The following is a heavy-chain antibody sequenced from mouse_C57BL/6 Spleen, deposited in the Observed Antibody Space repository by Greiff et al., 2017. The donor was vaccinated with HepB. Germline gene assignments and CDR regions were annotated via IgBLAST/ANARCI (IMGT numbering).Heavy chain of an antibody. D-gene: IGHD1-1*01. Sequence: EVHLVESGGGLLQSGGSLKLSCAASGFTFSDYGMAWVRQAPRKGPEWVAFISNLAYSIYYADTVTGRFTISRENAKNTLYLEMSSLRSADTAMYYCARKRSSYAWYFDVWGTGTTVIVSS. CDR1: GFTFSDYG. J-gene: IGHJ1*03. CDR2: ISNLAYSI. CDR3: ARKRSSYAWYFDV. V-gene: IGHV5-15*01.